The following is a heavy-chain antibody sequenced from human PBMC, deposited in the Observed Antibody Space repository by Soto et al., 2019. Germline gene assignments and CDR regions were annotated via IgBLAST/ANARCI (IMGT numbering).Heavy chain of an antibody. J-gene: IGHJ4*02. CDR1: GDSMTKYY. D-gene: IGHD1-26*01. CDR2: IYTSGST. V-gene: IGHV4-4*07. Sequence: QVQLQESGPGLVKPSEPLSLTCTVSGDSMTKYYWSWIRQPAGKGLEWIGRIYTSGSTNYNPSLKNRVSMSIYTPNNHLSLNLKSVTAADTSVYYCARTVGAAYYFDFWGQGALVTFPS. CDR3: ARTVGAAYYFDF.